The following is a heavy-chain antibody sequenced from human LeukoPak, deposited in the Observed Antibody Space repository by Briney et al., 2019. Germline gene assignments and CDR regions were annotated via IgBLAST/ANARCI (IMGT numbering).Heavy chain of an antibody. V-gene: IGHV3-53*01. D-gene: IGHD1-26*01. CDR2: IYSGGST. J-gene: IGHJ4*02. Sequence: GGSLRLSCAASGFTVSSNYMSWVRQAPGKGLEWVSVIYSGGSTNYAASVKGRFTISRDNSKNTLYLQMNSLRAEDTAVYYCARDQGAHFDYWGQGTLVTVSS. CDR3: ARDQGAHFDY. CDR1: GFTVSSNY.